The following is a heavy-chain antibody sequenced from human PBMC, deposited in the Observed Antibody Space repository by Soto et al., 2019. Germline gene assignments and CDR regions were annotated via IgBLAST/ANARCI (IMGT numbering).Heavy chain of an antibody. CDR1: GYTFTAHY. V-gene: IGHV1-2*02. Sequence: ASVTVSCKASGYTFTAHYIHWVRQAPGQGLEWVGWIIPTSGATDYAQKFQGRVTLTRDTSISTAYMELNRLTSDDTAVYYCVRHLAFYLIDFRGQGTLVTLSS. J-gene: IGHJ4*02. CDR2: IIPTSGAT. D-gene: IGHD3-16*01. CDR3: VRHLAFYLIDF.